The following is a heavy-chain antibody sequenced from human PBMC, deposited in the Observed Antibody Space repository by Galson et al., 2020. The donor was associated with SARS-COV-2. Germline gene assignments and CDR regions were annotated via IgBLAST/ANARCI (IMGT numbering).Heavy chain of an antibody. D-gene: IGHD3-10*01. CDR3: TTELAGAYGSGSYADY. V-gene: IGHV3-15*01. Sequence: GGSLRLSCAAYGFTFSNAWMSWVRQAPGKGMEWVGRIKSKTDGGTTDYAAPVKGRFTISRDDSKNTLYLQMNSLKTEDTAVYYCTTELAGAYGSGSYADYWGQGTLVTVSS. CDR2: IKSKTDGGTT. J-gene: IGHJ4*02. CDR1: GFTFSNAW.